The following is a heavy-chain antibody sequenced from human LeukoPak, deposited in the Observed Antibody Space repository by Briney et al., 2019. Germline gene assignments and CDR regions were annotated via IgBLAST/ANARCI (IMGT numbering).Heavy chain of an antibody. CDR1: GYSFTSYW. CDR3: ARRRGWVTTGENYYYYGMDV. Sequence: GESLKISCKGSGYSFTSYWIGWVRQMPGKGLEWMGIIYPGDSDTRYSPSFQGQVTISADKSISTAYLQWSSLKASDTAMYYCARRRGWVTTGENYYYYGMDVWGQGTTVTVSS. D-gene: IGHD4-17*01. V-gene: IGHV5-51*01. J-gene: IGHJ6*02. CDR2: IYPGDSDT.